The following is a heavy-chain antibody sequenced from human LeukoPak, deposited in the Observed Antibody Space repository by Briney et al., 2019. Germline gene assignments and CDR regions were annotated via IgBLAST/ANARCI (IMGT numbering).Heavy chain of an antibody. D-gene: IGHD2-8*01. V-gene: IGHV3-20*04. J-gene: IGHJ4*02. CDR3: ARYCTNGVCYQDY. CDR2: INWNGGST. Sequence: GGSLRLSCAASGFTFSNAWMSWVRQAPGKGLEWVSGINWNGGSTGYADSVKGRFTISRDNAKNSLYLQMNSLRAEDTALYYCARYCTNGVCYQDYWGQGTLVTVSS. CDR1: GFTFSNAW.